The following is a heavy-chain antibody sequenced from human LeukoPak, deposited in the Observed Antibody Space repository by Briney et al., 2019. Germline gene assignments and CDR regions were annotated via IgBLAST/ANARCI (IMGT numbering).Heavy chain of an antibody. CDR3: ARVLGGSYDFDY. Sequence: GGSLRLSCAASGFTFSSYSMSWVRQAPGKGLEWVSYITSSSSIIYYADSVKGRFAISRDNAKNSLYLQMNSLRAEDTAVYYCARVLGGSYDFDYWGQGTLVTVSS. V-gene: IGHV3-48*01. CDR1: GFTFSSYS. J-gene: IGHJ4*02. CDR2: ITSSSSII. D-gene: IGHD1-26*01.